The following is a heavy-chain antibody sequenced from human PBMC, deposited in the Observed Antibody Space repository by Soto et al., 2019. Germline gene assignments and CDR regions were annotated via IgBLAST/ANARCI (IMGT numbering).Heavy chain of an antibody. CDR2: ISSRTNTI. CDR1: RFTFSAYS. J-gene: IGHJ4*02. Sequence: EVQLVESGGGLVQPGGSLRLSCAASRFTFSAYSMNWVRQAPGKGLEWVSYISSRTNTIYYADSVQGRFTISRDDAKNSLYLQRDSLRAEDTAVYYCARDRRIEAAADFYFDSWGQGTLFTFS. D-gene: IGHD5-12*01. CDR3: ARDRRIEAAADFYFDS. V-gene: IGHV3-48*01.